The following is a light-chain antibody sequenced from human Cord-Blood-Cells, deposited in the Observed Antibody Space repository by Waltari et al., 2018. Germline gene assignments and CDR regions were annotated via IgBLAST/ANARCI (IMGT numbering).Light chain of an antibody. Sequence: DIQMTQSPSSLSASAGDRVTIPCRASQSISSYLNWYQQKPGKAPKLLIYAASSLQSGVPSRFSGSGSGTDFTLTSSSLQPEDFATYYCQQSDSTPRTFGQGTKVEIK. J-gene: IGKJ1*01. CDR3: QQSDSTPRT. CDR1: QSISSY. V-gene: IGKV1-39*01. CDR2: AAS.